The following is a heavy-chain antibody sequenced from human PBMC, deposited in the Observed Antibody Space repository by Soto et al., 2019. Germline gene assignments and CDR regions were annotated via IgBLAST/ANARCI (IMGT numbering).Heavy chain of an antibody. CDR2: IYYSGST. D-gene: IGHD3-10*01. V-gene: IGHV4-39*01. CDR1: GGSISSSSYY. Sequence: SETLSLTCTVSGGSISSSSYYWGWIRQPPGKGLEWIGSIYYSGSTYYNPSLRSRVTISVDTSKNQFSLKLSSVTAADTAVYYCARHSPPFLYGSVPWDVWGQGTTVTVSS. J-gene: IGHJ6*02. CDR3: ARHSPPFLYGSVPWDV.